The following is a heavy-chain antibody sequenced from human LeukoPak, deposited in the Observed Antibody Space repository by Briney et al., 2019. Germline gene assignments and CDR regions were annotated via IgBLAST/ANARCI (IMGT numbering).Heavy chain of an antibody. J-gene: IGHJ4*02. D-gene: IGHD3-22*01. CDR1: GFTFTNYW. Sequence: GGSLRLSCAASGFTFTNYWMSWVRQAPGKGLQWVSTISGSGDNTYYADSVKGRFTISRDNSKNTVFLQMNSLRDEDTAVYYCARRAIVLITNFLYFDFWGQGALVTVSS. CDR2: ISGSGDNT. CDR3: ARRAIVLITNFLYFDF. V-gene: IGHV3-23*01.